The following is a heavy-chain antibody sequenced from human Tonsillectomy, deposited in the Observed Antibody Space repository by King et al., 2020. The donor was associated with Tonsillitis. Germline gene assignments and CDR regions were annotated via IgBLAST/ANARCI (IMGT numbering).Heavy chain of an antibody. CDR2: INHSGST. D-gene: IGHD2-2*01. J-gene: IGHJ4*02. V-gene: IGHV4-34*01. CDR3: ARELVVPAALFDY. CDR1: GGSFSGYY. Sequence: VQLQQWGAGLLKPSETLSLTCAVYGGSFSGYYWSWIRQPPGKGLEWIGEINHSGSTNYNPSLKSRVTISVDTSKNQFSLKLSSVTAADTAVYYCARELVVPAALFDYWGQGTLVTVSS.